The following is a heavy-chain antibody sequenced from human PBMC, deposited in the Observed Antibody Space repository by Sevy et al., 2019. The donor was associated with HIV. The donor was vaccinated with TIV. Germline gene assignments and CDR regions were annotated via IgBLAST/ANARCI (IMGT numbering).Heavy chain of an antibody. V-gene: IGHV3-7*01. CDR2: MNQDGTER. CDR3: VREGLGGFSYSLDC. J-gene: IGHJ4*02. D-gene: IGHD3-16*01. Sequence: GESLKISCAASGFSFSTYWMTWVRQAPGKGLEWVATMNQDGTERDYVDSVKGRFTISRDNTKTSRFLQMNSLGAEDTGVYYCVREGLGGFSYSLDCWGQGTLVTVSS. CDR1: GFSFSTYW.